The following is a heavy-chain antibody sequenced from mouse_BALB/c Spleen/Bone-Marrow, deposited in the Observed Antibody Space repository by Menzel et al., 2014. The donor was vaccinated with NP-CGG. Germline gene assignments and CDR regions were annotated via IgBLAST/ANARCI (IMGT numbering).Heavy chain of an antibody. CDR2: INPYNDGT. D-gene: IGHD2-2*01. V-gene: IGHV1-14*01. J-gene: IGHJ1*01. CDR3: ARSLYGFDWYFDV. CDR1: GYTFTSYV. Sequence: VQLQQSGPELVKPGASVKMSCKASGYTFTSYVMHWVKQKPGQGLEWIGNINPYNDGTKYNEKFKGKATLTSDKFSSTAYIELGSLTSEDSAVYYCARSLYGFDWYFDVWGAGTTVTVSS.